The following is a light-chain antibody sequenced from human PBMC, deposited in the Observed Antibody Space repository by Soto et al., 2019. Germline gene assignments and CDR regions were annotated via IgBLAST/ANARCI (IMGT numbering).Light chain of an antibody. CDR2: DVS. V-gene: IGKV3-15*01. CDR3: QQYKNWPPIT. CDR1: QSISSN. J-gene: IGKJ5*01. Sequence: EILMTQSPATLSVSPGERATLSCRASQSISSNLAWYQQKPGQPPRLLIYDVSTRATGIPARFSGSGSGTEFTLTISSLQSEDFAVYYCQQYKNWPPITFGQGTRLEIK.